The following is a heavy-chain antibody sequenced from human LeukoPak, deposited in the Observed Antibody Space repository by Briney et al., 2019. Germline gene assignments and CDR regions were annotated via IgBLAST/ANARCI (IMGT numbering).Heavy chain of an antibody. J-gene: IGHJ4*02. CDR1: GGSISSGGYS. CDR3: ARTSSGWPFDY. CDR2: IYHSGST. V-gene: IGHV4-30-2*01. Sequence: SETLSLTCAVSGGSISSGGYSWSWIRQPPGKGLEWIGYIYHSGSTYYNPSLKSRVTISVDRSKNQFSLELSSVTAADTAVYYCARTSSGWPFDYWGQGTLVTVSS. D-gene: IGHD6-19*01.